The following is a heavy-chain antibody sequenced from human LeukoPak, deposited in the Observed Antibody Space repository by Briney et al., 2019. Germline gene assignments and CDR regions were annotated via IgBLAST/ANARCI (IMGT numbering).Heavy chain of an antibody. CDR3: ARDRGSSYRDYYYMDV. CDR2: IIPIFGTA. Sequence: PSVKVSCKASGGTSSSYAISWVRQAPGQGLEWMGGIIPIFGTANYTQNFQGRVTITADESTSTAYMELSSLRSEDTAVYYCARDRGSSYRDYYYMDVWGKGTTVTVSS. J-gene: IGHJ6*03. CDR1: GGTSSSYA. V-gene: IGHV1-69*13. D-gene: IGHD2-2*01.